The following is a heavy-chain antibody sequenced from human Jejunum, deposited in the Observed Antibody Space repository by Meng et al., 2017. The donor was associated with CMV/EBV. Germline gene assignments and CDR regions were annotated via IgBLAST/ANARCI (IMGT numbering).Heavy chain of an antibody. CDR2: IKQDGSEK. Sequence: TFSSYWMSWVRQAPGKGLEWVANIKQDGSEKYYVDSVKGRFTISRDNAKNSLYLQMNSLRAEDTAVYYCAKRGYGDYYYYYGTDVWGQGTTVTVSS. CDR1: TFSSYW. CDR3: AKRGYGDYYYYYGTDV. D-gene: IGHD4-17*01. V-gene: IGHV3-7*01. J-gene: IGHJ6*02.